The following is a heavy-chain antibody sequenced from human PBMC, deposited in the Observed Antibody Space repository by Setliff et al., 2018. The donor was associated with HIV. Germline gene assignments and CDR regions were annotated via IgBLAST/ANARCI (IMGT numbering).Heavy chain of an antibody. J-gene: IGHJ5*02. D-gene: IGHD3-10*01. CDR3: ARDVGVRGVIITVSWFDP. V-gene: IGHV1-2*02. CDR2: INPNSGGT. CDR1: GYTFTDYY. Sequence: ASVKVSCKASGYTFTDYYIHWVRQAPGQGLEWMGWINPNSGGTNYAQKFQGRVTMTRDTSISTAYMELSRLRSDDTAVYYCARDVGVRGVIITVSWFDPWGQGTLVTVSS.